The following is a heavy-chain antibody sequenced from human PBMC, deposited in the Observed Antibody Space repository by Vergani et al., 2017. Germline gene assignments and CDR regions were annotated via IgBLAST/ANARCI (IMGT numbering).Heavy chain of an antibody. CDR1: GYSFTSYW. V-gene: IGHV5-10-1*03. Sequence: EVQLVQSGAEVKKPGESLRISCKGSGYSFTSYWISWVRQMPGKGLEWMGRIDPSDSYTNYSPSFQGHVTISADTSISTAYLQWSSLKASDTAMYYCARGPWRRCSSTSCAPSRHYYYYGMDVWGQGTTVTVSS. CDR3: ARGPWRRCSSTSCAPSRHYYYYGMDV. CDR2: IDPSDSYT. J-gene: IGHJ6*02. D-gene: IGHD2-2*01.